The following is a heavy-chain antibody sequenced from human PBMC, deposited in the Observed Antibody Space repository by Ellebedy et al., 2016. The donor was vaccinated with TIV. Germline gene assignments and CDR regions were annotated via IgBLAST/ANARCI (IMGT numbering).Heavy chain of an antibody. D-gene: IGHD3-22*01. J-gene: IGHJ4*02. Sequence: SETLSLXCVISGDSISSNSAAWNWIRQSPSSGLEWLGRTYYRSTWLNDYADSVQGRITINPDTSKNQFSLQLNSVTPEDTALYYCAREAADYDRSYFDYWGQGTLVTVSS. CDR3: AREAADYDRSYFDY. CDR1: GDSISSNSAA. CDR2: TYYRSTWLN. V-gene: IGHV6-1*01.